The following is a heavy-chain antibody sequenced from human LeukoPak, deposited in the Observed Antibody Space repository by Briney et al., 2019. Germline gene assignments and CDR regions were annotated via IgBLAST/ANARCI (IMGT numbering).Heavy chain of an antibody. J-gene: IGHJ3*02. CDR3: AADPKGFDAFDI. CDR2: IVVGSGNT. CDR1: GFTFTSSA. V-gene: IGHV1-58*02. Sequence: ASVKVSCKASGFTFTSSAMQWVRQARGQRLEWIGWIVVGSGNTNYAQKFQERVTITRDMSTSTAYMELSSLRSEDTAVYYCAADPKGFDAFDIWGQGTMVTVSS.